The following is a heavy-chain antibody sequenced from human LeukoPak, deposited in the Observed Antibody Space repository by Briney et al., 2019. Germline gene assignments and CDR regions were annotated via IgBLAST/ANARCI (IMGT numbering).Heavy chain of an antibody. J-gene: IGHJ4*02. CDR2: ISYDGSNK. Sequence: PGGSLRLSCAASGFTFSSYAMNRVRQAPGKGLEWVAVISYDGSNKYYADSVKGRFTISRDNSKNTLYLQMNSLRAEDTAVYYCAKEGVGVNYFDYWGQGTLVTVSS. CDR1: GFTFSSYA. CDR3: AKEGVGVNYFDY. V-gene: IGHV3-30-3*01. D-gene: IGHD3-10*01.